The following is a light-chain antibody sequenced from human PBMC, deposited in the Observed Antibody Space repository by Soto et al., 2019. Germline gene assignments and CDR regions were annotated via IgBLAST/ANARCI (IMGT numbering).Light chain of an antibody. CDR2: AAS. Sequence: DIQMTQSPSSLSASVGDRVTITCRASQSISSYLNWYQQKPGKAPKLLIYAASSLHSGVPSRFSGSGSVTDFTLTISSLQPEDFATYYCQQSYSAHPWTFGQGTKVEIK. CDR1: QSISSY. CDR3: QQSYSAHPWT. V-gene: IGKV1-39*01. J-gene: IGKJ1*01.